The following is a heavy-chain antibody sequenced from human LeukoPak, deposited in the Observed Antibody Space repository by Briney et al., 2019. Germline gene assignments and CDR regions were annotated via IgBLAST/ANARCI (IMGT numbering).Heavy chain of an antibody. D-gene: IGHD2-2*01. Sequence: SETLSLTCTVSGGSISSYYWSWIRQPPGQGLEWIGFIYSSGSTTYNPSLKSRVAISVDTSKNQFSLKVSSVTAADTAIYYCARSPPAPKEFDYWGQGTLVTVSS. CDR3: ARSPPAPKEFDY. CDR1: GGSISSYY. J-gene: IGHJ4*02. V-gene: IGHV4-4*09. CDR2: IYSSGST.